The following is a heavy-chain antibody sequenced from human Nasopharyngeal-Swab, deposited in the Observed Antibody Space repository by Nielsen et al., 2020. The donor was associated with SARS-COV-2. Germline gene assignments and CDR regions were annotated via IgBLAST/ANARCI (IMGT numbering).Heavy chain of an antibody. V-gene: IGHV4-61*02. CDR1: GGSISSGSYY. CDR2: IYTSGST. Sequence: TLSLTCTVSGGSISSGSYYWSWIRQPAGKGLEWIGRIYTSGSTNYNPSLKSRVTISVDTSKNQFSLKLSSVTAADTAVYYCARGVAGWYFDLWGRGTLVTVSS. J-gene: IGHJ2*01. D-gene: IGHD6-19*01. CDR3: ARGVAGWYFDL.